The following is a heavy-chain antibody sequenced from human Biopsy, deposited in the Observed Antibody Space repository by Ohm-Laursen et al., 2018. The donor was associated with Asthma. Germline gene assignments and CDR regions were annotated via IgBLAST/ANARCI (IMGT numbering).Heavy chain of an antibody. CDR3: ARGQKSAGDRWFDP. J-gene: IGHJ5*02. Sequence: ASVKVSCKVSGYPFIGYHIHRMRQAPGQGLEWMGRINPNSGATNYAQKFQGRVTMTRDTSISTAYMEVSRLRSDDTAVYYCARGQKSAGDRWFDPWGQGTLVTVSS. CDR1: GYPFIGYH. D-gene: IGHD6-13*01. CDR2: INPNSGAT. V-gene: IGHV1-2*06.